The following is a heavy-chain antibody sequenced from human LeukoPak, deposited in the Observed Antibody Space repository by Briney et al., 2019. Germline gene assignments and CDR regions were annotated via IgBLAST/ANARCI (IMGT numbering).Heavy chain of an antibody. D-gene: IGHD3-16*02. V-gene: IGHV4-39*07. CDR3: ARVYDYVWGSYRPDY. Sequence: SETLSLTCTVSGGSISSSSYYWGWIRQPPGKGLEWIGSIYYSGSTYYNPSLKSRVTISVDTSKNQFSLKLSSVTAADAAVYYCARVYDYVWGSYRPDYWGQGTLVTVSS. CDR2: IYYSGST. CDR1: GGSISSSSYY. J-gene: IGHJ4*02.